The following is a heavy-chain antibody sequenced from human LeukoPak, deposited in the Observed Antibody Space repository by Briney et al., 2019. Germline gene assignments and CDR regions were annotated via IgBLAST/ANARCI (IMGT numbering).Heavy chain of an antibody. Sequence: GRSTVSRDNAKNSVYLQMNRLRVEDKAVYYCARDPEIAMAGFDYWGLGTLVTVSS. CDR3: ARDPEIAMAGFDY. J-gene: IGHJ4*02. V-gene: IGHV3-11*06. D-gene: IGHD6-19*01.